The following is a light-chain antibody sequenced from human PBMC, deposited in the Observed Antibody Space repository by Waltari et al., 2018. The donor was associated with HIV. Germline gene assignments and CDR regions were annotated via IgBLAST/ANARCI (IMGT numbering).Light chain of an antibody. CDR1: QSVSSIY. CDR2: GAS. CDR3: QQYGSSPRVT. J-gene: IGKJ4*01. Sequence: EIVLPQSPGTLSLSQGERATLSCRASQSVSSIYLTWNQKKPGQAPRVLIYGASKRATGIPDRFSGSGSGTDFLLTISRLEAEDFAIYYCQQYGSSPRVTFGGGTKVDIK. V-gene: IGKV3-20*01.